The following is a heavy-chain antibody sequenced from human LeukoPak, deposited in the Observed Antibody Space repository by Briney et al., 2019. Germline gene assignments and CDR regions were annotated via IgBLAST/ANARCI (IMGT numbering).Heavy chain of an antibody. CDR1: GFTFSSYS. V-gene: IGHV3-21*01. CDR2: ISSSSSYI. Sequence: PGGSLRLSCAASGFTFSSYSMNWVRQAPGKGLEWVSSISSSSSYIYYADSVKGRFTISRDNAKNSLYLQMNSLRAEDTAVYYCARDSSDFWSGYYFDYWGQGTLVTVSS. D-gene: IGHD3-3*01. CDR3: ARDSSDFWSGYYFDY. J-gene: IGHJ4*02.